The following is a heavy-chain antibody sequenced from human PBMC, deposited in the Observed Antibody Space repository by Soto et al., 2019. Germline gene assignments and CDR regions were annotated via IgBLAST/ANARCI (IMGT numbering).Heavy chain of an antibody. J-gene: IGHJ3*02. Sequence: QVQLQQWGAGLLKPSETLSLTCAVYGGSFSGYYWSWIRQPPGKGLAWIGEINHSGSNNYNPSLTSRVTISVDTSKNQFSLKLSSVTAADTAVYYCAREKYCSSTSCIDAFDIWGQETMVTVSS. V-gene: IGHV4-34*01. D-gene: IGHD2-2*01. CDR2: INHSGSN. CDR1: GGSFSGYY. CDR3: AREKYCSSTSCIDAFDI.